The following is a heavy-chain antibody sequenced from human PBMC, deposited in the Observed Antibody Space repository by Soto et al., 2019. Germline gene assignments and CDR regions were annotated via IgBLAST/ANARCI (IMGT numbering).Heavy chain of an antibody. CDR2: IIPMFRTA. D-gene: IGHD6-13*01. CDR1: GGTISSYV. J-gene: IGHJ5*01. Sequence: VASVKVSCKASGGTISSYVISWVRQAPGQGLEWLGVIIPMFRTANYAEKFQGRVTITADESTSTAYMELRSLRSEDTAVYYCATFPVSSVGSYLWFDAWGHGTLVPVSS. CDR3: ATFPVSSVGSYLWFDA. V-gene: IGHV1-69*13.